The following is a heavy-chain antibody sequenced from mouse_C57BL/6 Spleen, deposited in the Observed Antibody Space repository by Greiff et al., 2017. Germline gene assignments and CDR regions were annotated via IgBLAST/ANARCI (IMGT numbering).Heavy chain of an antibody. CDR3: APYYYGTHWYFDV. D-gene: IGHD1-1*01. CDR1: GYSFTSYY. V-gene: IGHV1-66*01. Sequence: QVQLQQSGPELVKPGASVKISCKASGYSFTSYYIHWVKQRPGQGLEWIGWIYPGSGNTKYNEKFKGKATLTADTSSSTAYMQLSSLTSEDSAVYYCAPYYYGTHWYFDVWGTGTTVTVSS. J-gene: IGHJ1*03. CDR2: IYPGSGNT.